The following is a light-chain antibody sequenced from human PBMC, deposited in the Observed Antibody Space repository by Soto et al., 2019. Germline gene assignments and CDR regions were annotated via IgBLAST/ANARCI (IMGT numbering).Light chain of an antibody. J-gene: IGKJ1*01. CDR1: QSISASY. Sequence: VVTQSPGTLSLFPGERATLSCRASQSISASYLAWYQHKPGQAPRLLIYGAFHRATGIPDRFSGRASGPDYTLTISGLDAEDFAVYYCQQYGSTPPTFGQGTKVEIK. V-gene: IGKV3-20*01. CDR2: GAF. CDR3: QQYGSTPPT.